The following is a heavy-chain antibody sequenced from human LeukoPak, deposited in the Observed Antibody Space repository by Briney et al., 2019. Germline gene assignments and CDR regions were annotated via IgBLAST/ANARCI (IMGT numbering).Heavy chain of an antibody. CDR2: IYYSGTT. V-gene: IGHV4-59*01. CDR3: ARGARYYDSSGYYYGAFII. CDR1: GAXITTYH. D-gene: IGHD3-22*01. J-gene: IGHJ3*02. Sequence: PSETLSLTCTVSGAXITTYHCSWIRQPPGKGLKWIGHIYYSGTTNYNPSLKSRVTVSLDTSKNQFSLKLTSVTAAVTAVYYCARGARYYDSSGYYYGAFIIWGQGTMVTASS.